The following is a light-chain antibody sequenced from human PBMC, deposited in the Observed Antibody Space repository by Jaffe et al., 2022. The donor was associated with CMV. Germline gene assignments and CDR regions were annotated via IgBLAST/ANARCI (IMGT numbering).Light chain of an antibody. J-gene: IGKJ4*01. Sequence: DIVMTQSPDSLAVSLGERATINCKSSQNILYSSNNKNYLAWYQQKPGQPPKLLIYWASIRESGVPDRFGGSGSGTDFTLTISSLQAEDVAVYYCQQYYTTPLTFGGGTKVQIK. V-gene: IGKV4-1*01. CDR1: QNILYSSNNKNY. CDR3: QQYYTTPLT. CDR2: WAS.